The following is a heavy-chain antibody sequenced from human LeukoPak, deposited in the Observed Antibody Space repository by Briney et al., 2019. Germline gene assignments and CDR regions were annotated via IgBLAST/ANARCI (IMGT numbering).Heavy chain of an antibody. CDR1: GFTFSSYA. CDR2: ISGSGGST. CDR3: AKVLVPSAHGYYYDSSGYYYPLDY. J-gene: IGHJ4*02. Sequence: PGGSLRLSCAASGFTFSSYAMSWVRQAPGKGLEWVSAISGSGGSTYYADSVKGRFTISRDNSKNTLYLQMNSLRAEDTAVYYCAKVLVPSAHGYYYDSSGYYYPLDYWGQGTLVTVSS. V-gene: IGHV3-23*01. D-gene: IGHD3-22*01.